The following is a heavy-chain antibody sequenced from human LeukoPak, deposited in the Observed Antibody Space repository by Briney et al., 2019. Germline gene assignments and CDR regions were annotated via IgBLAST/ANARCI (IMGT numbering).Heavy chain of an antibody. V-gene: IGHV4-30-2*01. D-gene: IGHD5-12*01. CDR3: ASGNTGYDRDAFDI. J-gene: IGHJ3*02. CDR1: GGSISSGGYS. Sequence: SETLSLPCAVSGGSISSGGYSWSWVRQPPGEGLEWVGYIYHSGTTYYNPSLQSRVTISLDRSKNQFSLKLSSMTAADTAVYYCASGNTGYDRDAFDIWGQGTMVTVSS. CDR2: IYHSGTT.